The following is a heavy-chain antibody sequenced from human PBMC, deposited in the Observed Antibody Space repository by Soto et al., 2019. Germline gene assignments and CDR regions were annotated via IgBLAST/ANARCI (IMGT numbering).Heavy chain of an antibody. Sequence: QVQLQESGPGLVKPSQTLSLTCTVSGGSISSGGYYWNWIRQHPGKGLEWIGYIYYSGTTYYKPSLKSRGTIPVDTSKNAFSLKLGSVTAADTAVYCCARSVFPWGQGTLVTVSS. CDR1: GGSISSGGYY. CDR2: IYYSGTT. V-gene: IGHV4-31*03. J-gene: IGHJ5*02. CDR3: ARSVFP.